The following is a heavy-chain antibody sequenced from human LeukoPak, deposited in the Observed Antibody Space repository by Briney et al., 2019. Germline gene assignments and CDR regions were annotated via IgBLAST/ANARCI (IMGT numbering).Heavy chain of an antibody. V-gene: IGHV4-59*12. Sequence: SETLSLTCTVSGGSISSYYWSWIRQPPGKGLEWIGYIYYSGSTNYNPSLKSRVTISVDTSKNQFSLKLSSVTAADTAVYHCARDSYDFWSGYFGPEYFDYWGQGTLVTVSS. J-gene: IGHJ4*02. D-gene: IGHD3-3*01. CDR3: ARDSYDFWSGYFGPEYFDY. CDR1: GGSISSYY. CDR2: IYYSGST.